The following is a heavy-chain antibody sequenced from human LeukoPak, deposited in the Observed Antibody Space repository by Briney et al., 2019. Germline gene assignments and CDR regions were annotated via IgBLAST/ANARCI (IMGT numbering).Heavy chain of an antibody. CDR2: IRTSGET. CDR3: ATLSHDVWTGVSWFDP. V-gene: IGHV3-23*01. CDR1: RFIFGGYA. Sequence: PGGSLRLSCVASRFIFGGYAISWVRQAPGKGLEWVSGIRTSGETFYAESVKGRFAISRDIPKNTVYLQMNSLRAEDSAVYYCATLSHDVWTGVSWFDPWGQGTLVTVSS. D-gene: IGHD3/OR15-3a*01. J-gene: IGHJ5*02.